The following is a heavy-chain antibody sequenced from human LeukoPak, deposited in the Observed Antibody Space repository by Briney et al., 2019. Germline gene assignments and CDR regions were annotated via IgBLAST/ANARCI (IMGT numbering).Heavy chain of an antibody. D-gene: IGHD3-10*01. V-gene: IGHV3-53*01. J-gene: IGHJ4*02. Sequence: GGSLRLSCAASGFTVSSNYMSWVRQAPGKGLEWVSVIYSDGSTYYMDSVKGRFTISRDNSKNKLYLQMNSLRAEDTAVYSRARVRYYGSGTYFFDYWGQGTLVTVSS. CDR2: IYSDGST. CDR3: ARVRYYGSGTYFFDY. CDR1: GFTVSSNY.